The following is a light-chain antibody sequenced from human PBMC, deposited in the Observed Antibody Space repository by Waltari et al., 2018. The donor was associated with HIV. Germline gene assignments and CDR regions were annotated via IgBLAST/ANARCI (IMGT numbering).Light chain of an antibody. CDR1: QNVITN. V-gene: IGKV3-15*01. J-gene: IGKJ1*01. CDR2: GAS. CDR3: QQYNKWPRT. Sequence: EIVMTQSPGTLSVSPGERVTLSCRASQNVITNLAWYQQKPGQAPRRLIYGASTRATGIPPRFSCGGSGTDFTLTIGSLQSEDFTFYYCQQYNKWPRTFGQGTKVEVK.